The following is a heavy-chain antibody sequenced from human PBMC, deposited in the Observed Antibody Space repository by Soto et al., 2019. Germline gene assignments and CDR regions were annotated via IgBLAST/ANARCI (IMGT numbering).Heavy chain of an antibody. CDR2: ISGSGGST. D-gene: IGHD2-15*01. CDR1: GFTFSSYA. J-gene: IGHJ6*02. CDR3: AKQGDCSGGSCYLTRVYYYYGMDV. Sequence: GGSLRLSCAASGFTFSSYAMSWVRQAPGKGLEWVSAISGSGGSTYYADSVKGRFTISRDNSKNTLYLQMNSLRAEDTAVYYCAKQGDCSGGSCYLTRVYYYYGMDVWGQGTTVTVSS. V-gene: IGHV3-23*01.